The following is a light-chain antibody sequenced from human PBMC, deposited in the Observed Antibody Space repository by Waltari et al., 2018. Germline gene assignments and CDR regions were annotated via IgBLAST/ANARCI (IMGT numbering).Light chain of an antibody. V-gene: IGLV1-47*01. J-gene: IGLJ2*01. CDR1: SSNIGSNY. CDR3: GAWDDTLRFV. Sequence: QSVLTQPPSASGIPGQRVTISCSGRSSNIGSNYVYWYQHLPGMAPTLLVYRNNQRPSGVPVRVSSSKSGTSASLAISGLRSEDDADYYCGAWDDTLRFVFGGGTRLTVL. CDR2: RNN.